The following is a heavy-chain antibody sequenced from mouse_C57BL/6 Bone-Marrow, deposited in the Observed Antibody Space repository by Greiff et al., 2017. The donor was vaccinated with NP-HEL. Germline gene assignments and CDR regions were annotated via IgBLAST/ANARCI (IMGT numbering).Heavy chain of an antibody. Sequence: VKVEESGPGLVAPSQSLSITCTVSGFSLTSYAISWVRQPPGKGLEWLGVIWTGGGTNYNSALKSRLSISKDNSKSQVFLKMNSLQTDDTARYYCARNSNYHVPWFAYWGQGTLVTVSA. CDR1: GFSLTSYA. J-gene: IGHJ3*01. CDR3: ARNSNYHVPWFAY. V-gene: IGHV2-9-1*01. CDR2: IWTGGGT. D-gene: IGHD2-5*01.